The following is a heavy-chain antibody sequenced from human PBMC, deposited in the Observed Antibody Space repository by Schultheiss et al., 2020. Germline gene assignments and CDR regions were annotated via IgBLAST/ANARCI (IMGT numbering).Heavy chain of an antibody. CDR2: IYSGGIT. CDR1: GFTFDDYA. V-gene: IGHV3-NL1*01. CDR3: ARDCYGDYQRYYYYGMDV. D-gene: IGHD4-17*01. Sequence: GGSLRLSCAASGFTFDDYAMHWVRQAPGKGLEWVSVIYSGGITYYADSVKGRFTISRDNSKNTLYLQMNSLRAEDTAVYYCARDCYGDYQRYYYYGMDVWGQGTTGTVSS. J-gene: IGHJ6*02.